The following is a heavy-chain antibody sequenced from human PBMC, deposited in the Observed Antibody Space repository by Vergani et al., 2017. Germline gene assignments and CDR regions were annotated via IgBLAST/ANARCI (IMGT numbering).Heavy chain of an antibody. J-gene: IGHJ4*02. CDR1: GFPFSSYG. Sequence: QVQLVESGGGVVQPGGSLRLSCAASGFPFSSYGMHWVRQAPGKGLEWVAFIRYDGRNKYYADSGKGRFTISRDNSKNTLSLQMNSLTAEDTAIYYCAGPQGTSAYYYGGFDYWGQGILVTVSS. CDR2: IRYDGRNK. D-gene: IGHD3-22*01. CDR3: AGPQGTSAYYYGGFDY. V-gene: IGHV3-30*02.